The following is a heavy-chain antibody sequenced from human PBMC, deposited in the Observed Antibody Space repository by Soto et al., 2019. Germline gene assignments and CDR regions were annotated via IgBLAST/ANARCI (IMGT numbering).Heavy chain of an antibody. D-gene: IGHD4-17*01. CDR1: GGSISSGGYY. J-gene: IGHJ4*02. CDR2: IYYSGST. CDR3: AREHNGDYGVDY. V-gene: IGHV4-31*03. Sequence: SETLSLTCTVSGGSISSGGYYWSWIRQHPGKGLEWIGYIYYSGSTYYNPSLKSRVTISVDTSKNQFSLKLSSVTAADTAVYYCAREHNGDYGVDYRGQGNLVPVSS.